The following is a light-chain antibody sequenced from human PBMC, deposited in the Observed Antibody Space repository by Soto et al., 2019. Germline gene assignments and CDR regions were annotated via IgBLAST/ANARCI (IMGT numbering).Light chain of an antibody. V-gene: IGKV3-15*01. CDR3: QQYHTWPPKT. CDR1: QRVYSN. Sequence: EIVLTQSPGTLSLSPGERATLSCRASQRVYSNLAWYQQKPGQAPRLLIFDASTRATGIPARFSGSGSGTEFTLTISSLQSEDFAIYYCQQYHTWPPKTFGQGTKGDIK. CDR2: DAS. J-gene: IGKJ1*01.